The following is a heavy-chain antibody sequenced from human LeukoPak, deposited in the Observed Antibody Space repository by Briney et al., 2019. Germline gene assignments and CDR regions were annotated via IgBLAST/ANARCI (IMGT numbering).Heavy chain of an antibody. D-gene: IGHD1-14*01. Sequence: SETLSLTCTVSGGSISSYYWSWIRQPPGKGLEWIGYIYYSGSTNYNPSLKSRVTISVDTSKNQFSLKLSSVTAADTAVYYCARRLLEPQQGTVWFDPWGQGTLVTVSS. CDR2: IYYSGST. CDR3: ARRLLEPQQGTVWFDP. J-gene: IGHJ5*02. V-gene: IGHV4-59*08. CDR1: GGSISSYY.